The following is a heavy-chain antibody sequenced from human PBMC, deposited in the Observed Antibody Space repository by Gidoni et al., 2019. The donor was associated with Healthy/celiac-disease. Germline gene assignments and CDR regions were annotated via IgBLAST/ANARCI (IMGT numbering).Heavy chain of an antibody. CDR1: GFTFGAYA. CDR3: ISQVWVDTAMGDRIDY. V-gene: IGHV3-49*05. CDR2: IRSKAYGGTT. J-gene: IGHJ4*02. Sequence: EVQLVESGGGLVKPGRSLRLSCTASGFTFGAYAMSWFRQAPGKGLEWVGFIRSKAYGGTTEYAASVKGRFTISRDDSKSIAYLQMNSLKTEDTAVYYCISQVWVDTAMGDRIDYWGQGTLVTVSS. D-gene: IGHD5-18*01.